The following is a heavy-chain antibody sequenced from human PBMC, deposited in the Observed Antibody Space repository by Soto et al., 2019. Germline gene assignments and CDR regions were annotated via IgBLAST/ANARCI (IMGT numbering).Heavy chain of an antibody. Sequence: PGGSLRLSCAASGFTFSSYAMSWVRQAPGKGLEWVSAISGSGGSTYYADSVKGRFTISRDNSKNTLYLQMNSLRAEDTAVYYCAKDPAQCYDFWSGYCNFDYWGQGTLVTVSS. V-gene: IGHV3-23*01. D-gene: IGHD3-3*01. CDR3: AKDPAQCYDFWSGYCNFDY. CDR1: GFTFSSYA. J-gene: IGHJ4*02. CDR2: ISGSGGST.